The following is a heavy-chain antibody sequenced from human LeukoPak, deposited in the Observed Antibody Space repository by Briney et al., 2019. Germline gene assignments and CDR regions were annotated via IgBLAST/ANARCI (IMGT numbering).Heavy chain of an antibody. CDR2: ISYDGSNK. CDR3: ARDEVGYCSGNNCYSLDY. D-gene: IGHD2-15*01. V-gene: IGHV3-30*04. Sequence: GRSLRLSCAASGFTFSTYAMHWVRQAPGKGLEWVAFISYDGSNKYYADSVKGRFTISRDNSKNTLYLQVNSLRAEDTAVYYCARDEVGYCSGNNCYSLDYWGQGTLVTVSS. CDR1: GFTFSTYA. J-gene: IGHJ4*02.